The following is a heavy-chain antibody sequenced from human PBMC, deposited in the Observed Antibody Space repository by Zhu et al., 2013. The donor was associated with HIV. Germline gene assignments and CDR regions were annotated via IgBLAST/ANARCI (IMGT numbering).Heavy chain of an antibody. CDR2: IIPILGIA. Sequence: QVQLVQSGAEVKKPGSSVKVSCKASGGTFSSYTISWVRQAPGQGLEWMGRIIPILGIANYAQKFQGRVTITADKSTSTAYMELSSLRSEDTAVYYCARYCSGGSCDYWGQGTLVTVSS. D-gene: IGHD2-15*01. J-gene: IGHJ4*02. CDR3: ARYCSGGSCDY. CDR1: GGTFSSYT. V-gene: IGHV1-69*02.